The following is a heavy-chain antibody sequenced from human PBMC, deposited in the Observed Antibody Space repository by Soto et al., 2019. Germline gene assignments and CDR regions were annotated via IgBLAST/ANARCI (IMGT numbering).Heavy chain of an antibody. CDR2: IFHSGST. J-gene: IGHJ4*02. CDR1: GGSIRSNNW. Sequence: QVQLQESGPGLVKPSGTLSLTCAVSGGSIRSNNWWSWVRQPPGKGLEWIGEIFHSGSTHYNPSPKTQVTIPVDKSKNQFSLKLSSVTAADTAVYYCARVYSGSYSDYWGQGTLVIVSS. CDR3: ARVYSGSYSDY. V-gene: IGHV4-4*02. D-gene: IGHD1-26*01.